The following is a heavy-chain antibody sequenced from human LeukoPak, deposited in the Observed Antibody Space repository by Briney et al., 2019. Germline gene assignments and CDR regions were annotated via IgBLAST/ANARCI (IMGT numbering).Heavy chain of an antibody. CDR1: GYNFSNYW. CDR2: IKHDGSEK. J-gene: IGHJ4*02. CDR3: ARALSHCLDY. V-gene: IGHV3-7*01. D-gene: IGHD3-16*01. Sequence: GGSLRLSCVVSGYNFSNYWMNWVRQAPGKGLEWVANIKHDGSEKYYVDSVKGRFSISRDNAKKSLYLQMNSLRAEDTAVYYCARALSHCLDYWGQGTLVTVSS.